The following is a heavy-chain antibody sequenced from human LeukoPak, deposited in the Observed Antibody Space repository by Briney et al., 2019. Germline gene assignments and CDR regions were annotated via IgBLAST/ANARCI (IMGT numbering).Heavy chain of an antibody. J-gene: IGHJ6*02. CDR1: GFTFSSYA. CDR3: AKGPYSGSYPYYYYYGMDV. D-gene: IGHD1-26*01. CDR2: ISGSGGST. Sequence: GGSLRPSCAASGFTFSSYAMSWVRQAPGKGLEWVSAISGSGGSTYYADSVKGRFTISRDNSKNTLYLQMNSLRAEDTAVYYCAKGPYSGSYPYYYYYGMDVWGQGTTVTVSS. V-gene: IGHV3-23*01.